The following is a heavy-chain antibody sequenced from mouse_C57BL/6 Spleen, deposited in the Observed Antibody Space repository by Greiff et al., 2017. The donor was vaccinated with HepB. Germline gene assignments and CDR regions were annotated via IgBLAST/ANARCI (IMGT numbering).Heavy chain of an antibody. CDR3: ARDPHYYGSYYFDY. D-gene: IGHD1-1*01. J-gene: IGHJ2*01. V-gene: IGHV3-6*01. Sequence: VQLKESGPGLVKPSQSLSLTCSVTGYSITSGYYWNWIRQFPGNKLEWMGYISYDGSNNYNPSLKNRISITRDTSKNQFFLKLNSVTTEDTATYYCARDPHYYGSYYFDYWGQGTTLTVSS. CDR2: ISYDGSN. CDR1: GYSITSGYY.